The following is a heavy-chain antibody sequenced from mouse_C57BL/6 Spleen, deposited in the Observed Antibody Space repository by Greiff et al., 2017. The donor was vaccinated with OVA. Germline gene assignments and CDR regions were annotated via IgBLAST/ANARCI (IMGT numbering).Heavy chain of an antibody. D-gene: IGHD2-2*01. CDR1: GFTFSSYG. CDR3: ARGWLPYYYAMDY. Sequence: EVKLMESGGDLVKPGGSLKLSCAASGFTFSSYGMSWVRQTPDKRLEWVATISSGGSYTYYPDSVKGRFTISRDNAKNTLYLQMSSLKSEDTAMYYCARGWLPYYYAMDYWGQGTSVTVSS. J-gene: IGHJ4*01. V-gene: IGHV5-6*01. CDR2: ISSGGSYT.